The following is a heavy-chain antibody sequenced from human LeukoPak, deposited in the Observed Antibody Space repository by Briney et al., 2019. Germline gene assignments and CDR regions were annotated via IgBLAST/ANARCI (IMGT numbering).Heavy chain of an antibody. V-gene: IGHV3-11*01. CDR2: ISSSGSTI. D-gene: IGHD3-3*01. Sequence: GGSLRLSCAASGFTFSDYYMSWIRQAPVKGLEWVSYISSSGSTIYYADSVKGRFTISRDNAKNSLYLQMNSLRAEDTAVYYCAKDVYYDFWSSYNYWGQGTLVTVSS. CDR3: AKDVYYDFWSSYNY. J-gene: IGHJ4*02. CDR1: GFTFSDYY.